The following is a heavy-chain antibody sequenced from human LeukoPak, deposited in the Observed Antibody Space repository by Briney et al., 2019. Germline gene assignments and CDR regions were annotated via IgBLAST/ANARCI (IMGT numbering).Heavy chain of an antibody. CDR3: AKLHYVVVIAALYDY. CDR1: GFTFSSYG. D-gene: IGHD2-21*01. Sequence: GGSLRLSCAASGFTFSSYGMHWVRQAPGKGLEWVAVISYDGSNKYYADSVKGRFTISRGNSKNTLYLQMNSLRAEDTAVYYCAKLHYVVVIAALYDYWGQGTLVTVSS. CDR2: ISYDGSNK. J-gene: IGHJ4*02. V-gene: IGHV3-30*18.